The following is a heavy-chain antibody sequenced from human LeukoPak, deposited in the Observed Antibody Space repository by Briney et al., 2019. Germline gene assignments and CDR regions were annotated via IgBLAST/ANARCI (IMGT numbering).Heavy chain of an antibody. Sequence: GRSLRLSCAASGFTFDDYAMHWVRQAPGKGLEWVSSISSSSSYIYYADSVKGRFTISRDNAKNSLYLQMNSLGAEDTAVYYCARDRGPKEAAPPRVYCSGGSCYSDYYYGMDVWGQGTTVTVSS. D-gene: IGHD2-15*01. CDR1: GFTFDDYA. J-gene: IGHJ6*02. V-gene: IGHV3-21*01. CDR2: ISSSSSYI. CDR3: ARDRGPKEAAPPRVYCSGGSCYSDYYYGMDV.